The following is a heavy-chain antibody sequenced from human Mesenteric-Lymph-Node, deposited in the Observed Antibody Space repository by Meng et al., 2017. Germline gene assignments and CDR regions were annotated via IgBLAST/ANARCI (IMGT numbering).Heavy chain of an antibody. D-gene: IGHD2-21*02. J-gene: IGHJ4*02. CDR2: VNAASGNT. Sequence: QVQLVQSGAEVKNPGASVKVSRKTFGYSFTTYGIHWVRQAPGQSLEWMGWVNAASGNTRYSQKFQDRVTINRDTSASSAYMEVSSLRSEDTAVYYCAKSSLHAGTLYFDSWGQGTLVTVSS. CDR1: GYSFTTYG. V-gene: IGHV1-3*01. CDR3: AKSSLHAGTLYFDS.